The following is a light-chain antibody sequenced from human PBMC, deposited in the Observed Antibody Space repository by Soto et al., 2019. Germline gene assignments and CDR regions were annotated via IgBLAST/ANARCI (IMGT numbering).Light chain of an antibody. J-gene: IGKJ1*01. V-gene: IGKV3-20*01. Sequence: EIVLPHPPCPRSLSQGEGATLPCRASQSVSSSYLAWYQQKPGQAPRLLIYGASSRATGIPARFSGSGSGTDFTLTISRLEPEDFAVYYCQQYGSSPQTFGQGTKGDI. CDR2: GAS. CDR3: QQYGSSPQT. CDR1: QSVSSSY.